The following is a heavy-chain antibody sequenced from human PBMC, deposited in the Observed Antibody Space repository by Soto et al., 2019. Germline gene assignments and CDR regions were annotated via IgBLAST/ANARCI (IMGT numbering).Heavy chain of an antibody. CDR2: INHSGST. J-gene: IGHJ6*02. CDR1: GGSFSGYY. D-gene: IGHD6-13*01. Sequence: SETLSLTCAVYGGSFSGYYWSWMRQPPGKGLEWIGEINHSGSTNYNPSLKSRVTISVDTSKNQFSLKLSSVTAADTAVYYCARLTPYSSIYCAMEVGVQGTTVTVSS. CDR3: ARLTPYSSIYCAMEV. V-gene: IGHV4-34*01.